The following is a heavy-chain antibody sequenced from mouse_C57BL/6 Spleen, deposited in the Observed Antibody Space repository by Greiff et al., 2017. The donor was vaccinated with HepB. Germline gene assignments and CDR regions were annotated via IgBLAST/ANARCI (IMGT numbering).Heavy chain of an antibody. Sequence: QVQLKQPGAELVKPGASVKLSCKASGYTFTSYWMHWVKQRPGQGLEWIGMIHPNSGSTNYNEKFKSKATLTVDKSSSTAYMQLSSLTSEDSAVYYCAREGGLRGYFDVWGTGTTVTVSS. J-gene: IGHJ1*03. D-gene: IGHD2-4*01. CDR1: GYTFTSYW. CDR3: AREGGLRGYFDV. V-gene: IGHV1-64*01. CDR2: IHPNSGST.